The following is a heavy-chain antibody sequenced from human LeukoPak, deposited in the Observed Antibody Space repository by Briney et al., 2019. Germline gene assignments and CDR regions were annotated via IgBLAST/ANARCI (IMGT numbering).Heavy chain of an antibody. V-gene: IGHV3-23*01. Sequence: GGSLRLSCAASGFTFSSYAMSWVRQAPGKGLEWVSAISGSGGSTYYADSVKGRFTISRDNSKNTLYLHMNSLRAEDTAVYYCAKAAVAGTGAEYFQHWGQGTLVTVSS. J-gene: IGHJ1*01. D-gene: IGHD6-19*01. CDR1: GFTFSSYA. CDR3: AKAAVAGTGAEYFQH. CDR2: ISGSGGST.